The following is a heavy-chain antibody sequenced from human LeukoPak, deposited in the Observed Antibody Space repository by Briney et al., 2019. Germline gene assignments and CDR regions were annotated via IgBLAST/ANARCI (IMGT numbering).Heavy chain of an antibody. Sequence: GASVKVSCKASGYTFTGYYMHWVRQAPGQGLEWMGWINPNNGNTNYAQKFQGRVTMTRDTSISTAYMELSSLRSDDTAVYYCARGGDSSGYYSSQGDYWGQETLVPVSS. V-gene: IGHV1-2*02. J-gene: IGHJ4*02. CDR1: GYTFTGYY. CDR2: INPNNGNT. CDR3: ARGGDSSGYYSSQGDY. D-gene: IGHD3-22*01.